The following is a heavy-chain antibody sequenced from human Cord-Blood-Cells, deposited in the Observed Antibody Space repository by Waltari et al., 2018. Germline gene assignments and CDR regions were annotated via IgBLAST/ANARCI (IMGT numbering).Heavy chain of an antibody. D-gene: IGHD3-10*01. J-gene: IGHJ4*02. Sequence: QVQLVESGGGVVQPGRSLRLSCAASGFTFRSYAMHWVRQAPGKGLEWVAVMSYDGRNKYYADSVKGRFTSARDNSKNTLYLQMNSLRAEDTAVYYCAGDRWGSGRGPYYFDYWGQGTLVTVSS. CDR1: GFTFRSYA. CDR3: AGDRWGSGRGPYYFDY. CDR2: MSYDGRNK. V-gene: IGHV3-30*04.